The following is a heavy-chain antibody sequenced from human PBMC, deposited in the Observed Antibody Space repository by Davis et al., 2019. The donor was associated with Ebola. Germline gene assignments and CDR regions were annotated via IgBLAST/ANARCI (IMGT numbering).Heavy chain of an antibody. Sequence: GESLKISCAASGFNFGDDWMSWVRQVPGRRPEWVASIKQDGSNKYYADSVKGRFTISRDNSKNTLYLQMNSLRAEDTAVYYCAKDQNWNYVAAFDIWGQGTMVTVSS. D-gene: IGHD1-7*01. CDR2: IKQDGSNK. V-gene: IGHV3-7*01. CDR3: AKDQNWNYVAAFDI. J-gene: IGHJ3*02. CDR1: GFNFGDDW.